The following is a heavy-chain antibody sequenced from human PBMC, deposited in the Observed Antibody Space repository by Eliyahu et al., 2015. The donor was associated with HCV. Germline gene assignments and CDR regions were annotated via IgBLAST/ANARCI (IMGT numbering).Heavy chain of an antibody. CDR2: IKSKTDGGTT. CDR3: TTGAPGGFDYYLDV. CDR1: GXXFSKAW. J-gene: IGHJ6*03. D-gene: IGHD3-10*01. Sequence: EVQLVESGGGLVKPGGSLRLSCAAXGXXFSKAWMXWGRQGPGKGLEGIGRIKSKTDGGTTDYAAPVKGRFTISRDDSKSTLYLQMNSLKTEDTAVYYCTTGAPGGFDYYLDVWGQGTTVTVSS. V-gene: IGHV3-15*01.